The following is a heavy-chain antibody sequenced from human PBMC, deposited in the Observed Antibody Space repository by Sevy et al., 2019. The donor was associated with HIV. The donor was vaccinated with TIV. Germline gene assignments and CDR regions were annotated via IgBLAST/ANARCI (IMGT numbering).Heavy chain of an antibody. CDR2: IRGSGAST. CDR1: GFTFRTYA. CDR3: AKEGGGYNYDSSGLLDN. D-gene: IGHD3-22*01. V-gene: IGHV3-23*01. J-gene: IGHJ4*02. Sequence: GGSLRLSCAASGFTFRTYAMTWVRQAPGKGLDWVSAIRGSGASTYYADTVKGRLTISRDNSKNTLYLQMNSLRAEDTAVYYCAKEGGGYNYDSSGLLDNWGQGTLVTVSS.